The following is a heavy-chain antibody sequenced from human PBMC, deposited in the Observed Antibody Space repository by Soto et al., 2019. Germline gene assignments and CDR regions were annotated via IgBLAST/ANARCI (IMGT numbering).Heavy chain of an antibody. V-gene: IGHV4-31*03. D-gene: IGHD3-3*01. Sequence: SETLSLTCTVSGGSISSGGYYWSWIRQHPGKGLEWIGYIYYSGSTYYNPSLKSRVTISVDTSKNQFSLKLSSVTAADTAVYYCAREMGYDFWSGPYYYYYGMDVWGQGTTVTVSS. CDR3: AREMGYDFWSGPYYYYYGMDV. CDR2: IYYSGST. CDR1: GGSISSGGYY. J-gene: IGHJ6*02.